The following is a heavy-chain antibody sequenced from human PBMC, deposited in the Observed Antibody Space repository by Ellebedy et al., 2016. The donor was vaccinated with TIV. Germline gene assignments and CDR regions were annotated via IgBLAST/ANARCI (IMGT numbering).Heavy chain of an antibody. Sequence: GESLKISCVGSEFTFSNYWMTWVRQVPGKGLEWVANIKQDGSEKNYVDSVKGQFTISRDNAKNSLYLQMNSLRAEDTAVYYCASLRVRNNYLDCWGQGTLVTVSS. CDR3: ASLRVRNNYLDC. D-gene: IGHD2/OR15-2a*01. V-gene: IGHV3-7*01. J-gene: IGHJ4*02. CDR2: IKQDGSEK. CDR1: EFTFSNYW.